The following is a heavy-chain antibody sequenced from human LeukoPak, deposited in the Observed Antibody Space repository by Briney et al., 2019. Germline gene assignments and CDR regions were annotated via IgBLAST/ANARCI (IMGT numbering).Heavy chain of an antibody. CDR1: GGSISSGGYY. CDR3: ARATVYYYGSGSYYFGQTHFDY. J-gene: IGHJ4*02. V-gene: IGHV4-31*03. D-gene: IGHD3-10*01. CDR2: IYYSGST. Sequence: SETLSLTCTVSGGSISSGGYYWSWIRQHPGKGLEWIGYIYYSGSTYYNPSLKSRVTISVDTSKNQSSLKLSSVTAADTGVYYCARATVYYYGSGSYYFGQTHFDYWGQGTLVTVSS.